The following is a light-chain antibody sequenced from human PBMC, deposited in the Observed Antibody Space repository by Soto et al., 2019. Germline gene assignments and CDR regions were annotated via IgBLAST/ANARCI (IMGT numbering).Light chain of an antibody. J-gene: IGLJ1*01. CDR1: GSDVGGYNY. CDR3: SSYTSTSTDV. V-gene: IGLV2-14*01. CDR2: EVS. Sequence: QSALTQPASVSGSPGQSITISGTGTGSDVGGYNYVSWYQQHPGKAPKLMIYEVSNRPSGVSNRFSGSKSGNTASLTISGLQAEDEADYYCSSYTSTSTDVFGTGTKLTVL.